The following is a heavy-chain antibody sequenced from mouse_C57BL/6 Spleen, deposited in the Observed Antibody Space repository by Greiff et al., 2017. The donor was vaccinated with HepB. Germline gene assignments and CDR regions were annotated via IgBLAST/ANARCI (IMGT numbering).Heavy chain of an antibody. CDR3: ARSGNDYDWFAY. V-gene: IGHV1-18*01. CDR1: GYTFTDYN. Sequence: EVKLVESGPELVKPGASVKIPCKASGYTFTDYNMDWVKQSHGKSLEWIGDINPNNGGTIYNQKFKGKATLTVDKSSSTAYMELRSLTSEDTAVYYCARSGNDYDWFAYWGQGTLVTVSA. D-gene: IGHD2-4*01. CDR2: INPNNGGT. J-gene: IGHJ3*01.